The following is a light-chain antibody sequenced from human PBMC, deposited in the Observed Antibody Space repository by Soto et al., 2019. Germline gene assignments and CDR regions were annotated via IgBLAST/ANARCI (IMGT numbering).Light chain of an antibody. CDR1: QSISSW. CDR2: DAS. J-gene: IGKJ1*01. Sequence: DIQMTQSPSTLSASVGDRVTITCRASQSISSWLAWYQQKPGKAPKLLIYDASSLESGVPSRFSGSGSGTEFTLTISSLHPDDLATYYCQQYNSYPAFGQGTKMEIK. V-gene: IGKV1-5*01. CDR3: QQYNSYPA.